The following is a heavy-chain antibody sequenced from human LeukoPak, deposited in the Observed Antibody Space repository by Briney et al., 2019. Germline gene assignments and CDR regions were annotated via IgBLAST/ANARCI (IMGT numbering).Heavy chain of an antibody. J-gene: IGHJ5*02. V-gene: IGHV4-39*01. CDR3: ARLVGPTRAWFDP. CDR2: IYYSGST. CDR1: GGSISSSSYY. D-gene: IGHD1-26*01. Sequence: TTSETLSLTCTVSGGSISSSSYYWGWIRQPPGKGLEWIGSIYYSGSTYYNPSLKSRVTISVDTSKNQFSLKLSSVTAADTAVYYCARLVGPTRAWFDPWGQGTLVTVSS.